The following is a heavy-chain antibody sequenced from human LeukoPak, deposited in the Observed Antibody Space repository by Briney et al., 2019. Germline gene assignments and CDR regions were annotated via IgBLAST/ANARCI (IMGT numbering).Heavy chain of an antibody. Sequence: PSETLSLTCAVYGGSFSGYYWSWIRQPAGEGLEWIGRISASGSTNYSPSLKSRVTLSVDTSKNQFSLNLTSVTAADTAVYYCAREFSGSYRTFDYWGQGTLVTVSS. J-gene: IGHJ4*02. CDR1: GGSFSGYY. CDR3: AREFSGSYRTFDY. D-gene: IGHD1-26*01. V-gene: IGHV4-4*07. CDR2: ISASGST.